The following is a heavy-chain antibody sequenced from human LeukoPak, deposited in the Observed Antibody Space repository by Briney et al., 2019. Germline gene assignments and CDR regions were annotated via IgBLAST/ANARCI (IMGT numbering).Heavy chain of an antibody. D-gene: IGHD3-16*02. CDR3: ATQKRGSSRPYYFDY. J-gene: IGHJ4*02. CDR1: GFTFGSYS. CDR2: ISSSSSYI. Sequence: PGGSLRLSCAASGFTFGSYSMNWVRQAPGKGLEWVSSISSSSSYIYYADSVKGRFTISRDNSKNTLYLQMNSLRAEDTAVYYCATQKRGSSRPYYFDYWGQGTLATVSS. V-gene: IGHV3-21*04.